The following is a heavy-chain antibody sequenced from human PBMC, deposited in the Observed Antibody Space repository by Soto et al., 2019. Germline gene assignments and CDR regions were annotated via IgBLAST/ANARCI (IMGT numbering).Heavy chain of an antibody. D-gene: IGHD6-13*01. V-gene: IGHV1-18*01. CDR1: GYTFTSYG. J-gene: IGHJ6*02. CDR3: ARDFPLEGHPPPPSIAAAGTRYYYYFGMDV. Sequence: ASVKVSCKASGYTFTSYGISWVRQAPGQGLEWMGWISAYNGNTNYAQKLQGRVTMTTDTSTSTAYMELRSLRYDDTAVYYCARDFPLEGHPPPPSIAAAGTRYYYYFGMDVWGQGTTVTVSS. CDR2: ISAYNGNT.